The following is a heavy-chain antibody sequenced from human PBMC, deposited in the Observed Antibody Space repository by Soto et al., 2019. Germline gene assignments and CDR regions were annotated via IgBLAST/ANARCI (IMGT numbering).Heavy chain of an antibody. J-gene: IGHJ4*02. CDR3: AREFSNSPEAFDS. D-gene: IGHD6-6*01. CDR2: IFYTGST. V-gene: IGHV4-61*01. Sequence: QVHLQESGPGQVKPSETLSLICTVSGGSVNSDNYYWSWIRQPPGRGLEWIGYIFYTGSTNDNPSLKSRVTISIDTSRNQFSLKLSSVTAADTAVYYCAREFSNSPEAFDSWGQGSLVTVSS. CDR1: GGSVNSDNYY.